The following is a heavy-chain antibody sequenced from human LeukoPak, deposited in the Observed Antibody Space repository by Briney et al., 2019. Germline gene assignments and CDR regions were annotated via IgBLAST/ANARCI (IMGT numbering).Heavy chain of an antibody. CDR2: INPNSGGT. CDR3: ARVRGSRYDILTGYYDFDH. J-gene: IGHJ5*02. CDR1: GCTFTGYY. V-gene: IGHV1-2*02. D-gene: IGHD3-9*01. Sequence: ASVKVSCKASGCTFTGYYMHWVRQAPGQGLEWMGWINPNSGGTNYAQKFQGRVTMTRDTSISTAYMELSRLRSDDTAVYYCARVRGSRYDILTGYYDFDHWGQGTLVTVSS.